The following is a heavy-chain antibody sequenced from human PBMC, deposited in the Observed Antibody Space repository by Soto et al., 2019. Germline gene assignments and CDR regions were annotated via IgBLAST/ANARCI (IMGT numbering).Heavy chain of an antibody. CDR2: MYNTGST. CDR3: ARDLWGYCGTDCYPLDV. CDR1: GGTISRYY. D-gene: IGHD2-21*02. V-gene: IGHV4-59*01. Sequence: QVQLQESGPGLVKPSETLSLTCTVSGGTISRYYWSWIRQPPGKGLEWIGYMYNTGSTVYNPSFNRRVTLSVDTSKNQFSLKLNSVTAADTAVYYCARDLWGYCGTDCYPLDVWGQGTTVTVSS. J-gene: IGHJ6*02.